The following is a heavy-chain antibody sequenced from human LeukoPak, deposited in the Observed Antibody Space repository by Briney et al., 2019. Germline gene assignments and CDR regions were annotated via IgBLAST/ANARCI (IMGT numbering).Heavy chain of an antibody. J-gene: IGHJ4*02. CDR1: GYTLTELS. V-gene: IGHV1-24*01. D-gene: IGHD3-22*01. CDR3: ATQGPLHYYDSSGYTSFDY. Sequence: GASVKVSCKVSGYTLTELSMHWVRQAPGKGLEWMGGFDPEDGETIYAQKFQGRVTMTEDTSTDTAYMELSSLRSEDTAVYYCATQGPLHYYDSSGYTSFDYWGQGTLVTVSS. CDR2: FDPEDGET.